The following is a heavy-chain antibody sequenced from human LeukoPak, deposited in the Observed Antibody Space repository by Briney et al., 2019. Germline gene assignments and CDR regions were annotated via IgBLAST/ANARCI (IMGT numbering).Heavy chain of an antibody. Sequence: GESLKISCKGSGYSFSNYWIGWVRQMPGKGLEWVGIILPGNSDTRYSPSFQGQVTMSADKSISTAYLQWSSLKAVDTAMYYCARQYYDILTDPNYFDSWGQGTLVTVSS. CDR2: ILPGNSDT. CDR1: GYSFSNYW. V-gene: IGHV5-51*01. J-gene: IGHJ4*02. CDR3: ARQYYDILTDPNYFDS. D-gene: IGHD3-9*01.